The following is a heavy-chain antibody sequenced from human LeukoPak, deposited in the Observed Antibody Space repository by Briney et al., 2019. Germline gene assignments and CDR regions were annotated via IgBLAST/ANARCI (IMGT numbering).Heavy chain of an antibody. Sequence: KTGGSLRLSCAASGFTFGDYYMSWIRQAPGKGLEWVSYISSSGSTIYYADSVKGRFTISRDNAKNSLYLQMNSLRAEDTAVYYCARKDYYDSRGIDYWGQGTLVTVSS. CDR3: ARKDYYDSRGIDY. D-gene: IGHD3-22*01. V-gene: IGHV3-11*01. CDR1: GFTFGDYY. J-gene: IGHJ4*02. CDR2: ISSSGSTI.